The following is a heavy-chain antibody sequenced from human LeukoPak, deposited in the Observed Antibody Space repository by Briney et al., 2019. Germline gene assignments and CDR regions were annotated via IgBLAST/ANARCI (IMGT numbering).Heavy chain of an antibody. V-gene: IGHV3-11*01. Sequence: GGSLRLSCAASGFTFSDYYMGWIRQAPGKGLEWVSYISSSGSTIYYADSVKGRFTISRDNAKNSLYLQMNSLRAEDTAVYYCAREPRYSSSWYLVWGQGTLVTVSS. CDR2: ISSSGSTI. J-gene: IGHJ4*02. CDR3: AREPRYSSSWYLV. D-gene: IGHD6-13*01. CDR1: GFTFSDYY.